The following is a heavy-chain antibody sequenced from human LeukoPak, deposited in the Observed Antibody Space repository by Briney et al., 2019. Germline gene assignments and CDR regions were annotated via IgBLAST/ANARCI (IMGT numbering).Heavy chain of an antibody. CDR1: GFIFSNYA. D-gene: IGHD3-22*01. CDR2: ISGSGGST. CDR3: AKGYHYYDSSGYPDYFDY. Sequence: GGSLRLSCAASGFIFSNYAMSWVRQAPGKGLEWVSAISGSGGSTYYADSVKGRFTISRDNSKNTLYLQMNSLRAEDTAVYYCAKGYHYYDSSGYPDYFDYWGQGTLVTVSP. J-gene: IGHJ4*02. V-gene: IGHV3-23*01.